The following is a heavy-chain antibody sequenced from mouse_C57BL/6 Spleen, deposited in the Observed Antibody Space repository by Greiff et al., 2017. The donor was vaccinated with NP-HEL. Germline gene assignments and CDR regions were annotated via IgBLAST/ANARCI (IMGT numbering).Heavy chain of an antibody. Sequence: VQLQQSGAELVKPGASVKISCKASGYTFTDYYINWVKQRPGQGLEWIGKIGPGSGNTYYNEKFKGKATLTADKSSSTAYMQLSSLTSEDSAVYVCARYDYGSNSYWYFDVWGTGTTVTVSS. V-gene: IGHV1-77*01. CDR2: IGPGSGNT. D-gene: IGHD1-1*01. CDR1: GYTFTDYY. J-gene: IGHJ1*03. CDR3: ARYDYGSNSYWYFDV.